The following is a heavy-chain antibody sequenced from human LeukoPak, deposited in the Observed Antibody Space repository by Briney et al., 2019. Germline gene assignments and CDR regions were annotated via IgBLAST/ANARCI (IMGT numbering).Heavy chain of an antibody. CDR1: GGSISSGGYY. Sequence: SETLSLTFTVSGGSISSGGYYWSWIRQPPGKGLEWIGYIYHSGSTYYNPSLKSRVTISVDRSKNQFSLKLSSVTAADTAVYYCASYRGSRFLEQAFDPWGQGTLVTVSS. D-gene: IGHD3-3*01. CDR3: ASYRGSRFLEQAFDP. V-gene: IGHV4-30-2*01. CDR2: IYHSGST. J-gene: IGHJ5*02.